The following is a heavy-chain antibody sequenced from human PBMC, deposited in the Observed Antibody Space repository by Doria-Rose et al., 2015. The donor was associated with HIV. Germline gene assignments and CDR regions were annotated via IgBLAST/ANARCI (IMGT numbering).Heavy chain of an antibody. CDR3: ARIKSSRWYHKYYFDF. CDR2: TFSDDER. J-gene: IGHJ4*02. D-gene: IGHD6-13*01. CDR1: GVSLSSPGMG. Sequence: SGPVLVKPTETLTLTCTVSGVSLSSPGMGVSWIRQPPGKALKWLANTFSDDERSYKTSLKSRLTITRGTSKSQVVLTMTDMDPVDTATYYCARIKSSRWYHKYYFDFWGQGTLVIVSA. V-gene: IGHV2-26*01.